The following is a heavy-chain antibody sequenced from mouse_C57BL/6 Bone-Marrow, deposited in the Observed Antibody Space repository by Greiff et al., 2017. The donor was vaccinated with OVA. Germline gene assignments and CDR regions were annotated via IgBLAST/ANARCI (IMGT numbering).Heavy chain of an antibody. J-gene: IGHJ3*01. CDR1: GFTFSDYG. V-gene: IGHV5-17*01. CDR3: ARDRDYDGLFAY. CDR2: ISSGSSTI. D-gene: IGHD2-4*01. Sequence: DVMLVESGGGLVKPGGSLKLSCAASGFTFSDYGMHWVRQAPEKGLEWVAYISSGSSTIYYADTVKGRFTISRDNAKNTLFLQMTSLRSEDTAMYYCARDRDYDGLFAYWGQGTLVTVSA.